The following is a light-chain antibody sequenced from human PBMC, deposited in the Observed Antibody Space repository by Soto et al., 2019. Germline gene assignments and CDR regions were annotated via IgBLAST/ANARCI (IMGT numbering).Light chain of an antibody. J-gene: IGKJ4*01. Sequence: EIVLTQSPATLSLSPGERATLSCRASQSVSTYLAWYQQKPGQPPRLLIYDASNRATGVPARFNGSGSGTDFTLTISSLEPEDFAVYYCQQRSNWPPAFGGGTKVAIK. CDR1: QSVSTY. V-gene: IGKV3-11*01. CDR3: QQRSNWPPA. CDR2: DAS.